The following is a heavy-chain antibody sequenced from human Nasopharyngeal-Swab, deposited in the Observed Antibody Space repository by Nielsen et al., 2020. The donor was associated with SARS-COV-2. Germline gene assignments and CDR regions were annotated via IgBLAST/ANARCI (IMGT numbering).Heavy chain of an antibody. CDR3: ARHFQDVTIFGVVIPGDYMDV. Sequence: WIRQPPGEGLEWIGSIYYSGSTYYNPSLKSRVTISVDTSKNQFSLKLSSVTAADTAVYYCARHFQDVTIFGVVIPGDYMDVWGKGTTVTVSS. CDR2: IYYSGST. V-gene: IGHV4-39*01. J-gene: IGHJ6*03. D-gene: IGHD3-3*01.